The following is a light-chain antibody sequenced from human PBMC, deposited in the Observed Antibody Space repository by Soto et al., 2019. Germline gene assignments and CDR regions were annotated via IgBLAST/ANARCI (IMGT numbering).Light chain of an antibody. CDR2: GAS. Sequence: EIVLTQSPGTLSLSPGERVTLSCRASQSVSSTYLAWYQQKPGQAPRLLIYGASSRATDIPDRFSGSGSGTDFTLTISRLEPEDFVVYYCQQYGRSPLTFGGGTKVEIK. CDR1: QSVSSTY. V-gene: IGKV3-20*01. J-gene: IGKJ4*01. CDR3: QQYGRSPLT.